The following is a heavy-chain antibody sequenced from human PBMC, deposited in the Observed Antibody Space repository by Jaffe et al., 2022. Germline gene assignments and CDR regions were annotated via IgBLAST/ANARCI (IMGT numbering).Heavy chain of an antibody. CDR3: ARDRSVGYCSSTSCYVQGLGYMDV. D-gene: IGHD2-2*03. Sequence: QVQLVQSGAEVKKPGASVKVSCKASGYTFTGYYMHWVRQAPGQGLEWMGWINPNSGGTNYAQKFQGRVTMTRDTSISTAYMELSRLRSDDTAVYYCARDRSVGYCSSTSCYVQGLGYMDVWGKGTTVTVSS. CDR1: GYTFTGYY. J-gene: IGHJ6*03. V-gene: IGHV1-2*02. CDR2: INPNSGGT.